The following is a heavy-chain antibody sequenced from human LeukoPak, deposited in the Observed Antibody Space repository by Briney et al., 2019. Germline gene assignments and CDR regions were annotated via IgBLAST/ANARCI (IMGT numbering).Heavy chain of an antibody. D-gene: IGHD3-3*01. Sequence: GSLRLSCAASGFTFSSYGMHWVRQAPGKGLEWVAVIWYDGSNKYYADSVKGRFTISRDNSKNTLYLQMNSLRAEDTAVYYCARDRHYNFWSGEAEFDYWGQGTLVTVSS. CDR2: IWYDGSNK. J-gene: IGHJ4*02. CDR1: GFTFSSYG. V-gene: IGHV3-33*01. CDR3: ARDRHYNFWSGEAEFDY.